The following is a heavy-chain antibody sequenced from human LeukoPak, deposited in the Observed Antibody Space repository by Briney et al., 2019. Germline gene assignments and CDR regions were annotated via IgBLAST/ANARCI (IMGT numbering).Heavy chain of an antibody. CDR3: ARAVGDSSSWVYYFDY. CDR2: MNPNSGNT. J-gene: IGHJ4*02. V-gene: IGHV1-8*01. CDR1: GYTFTSYD. Sequence: ASVKVSCKASGYTFTSYDINWVRQATGQGLEWMGWMNPNSGNTGYAQKFQGRVTMTRNTSISTAYMELSSLRSEDTAVCYCARAVGDSSSWVYYFDYWGQGTLVTVSS. D-gene: IGHD6-13*01.